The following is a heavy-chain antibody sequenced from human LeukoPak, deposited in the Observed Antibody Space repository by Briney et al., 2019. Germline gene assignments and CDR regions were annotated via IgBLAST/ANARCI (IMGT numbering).Heavy chain of an antibody. CDR3: ARQGGGYGYFDY. Sequence: SETQSLTCTVSSRFISSYYGSWIRQPPGEGLEWVGYIYYSGSTNYNPSLKSRVAISVDTSKNQFSLKLSSVSAADTAVYYCARQGGGYGYFDYWGQGTLVTVSS. D-gene: IGHD5-12*01. CDR1: SRFISSYY. J-gene: IGHJ4*02. CDR2: IYYSGST. V-gene: IGHV4-59*08.